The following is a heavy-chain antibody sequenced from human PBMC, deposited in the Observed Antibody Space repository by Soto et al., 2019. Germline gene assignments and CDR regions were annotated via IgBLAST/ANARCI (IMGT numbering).Heavy chain of an antibody. D-gene: IGHD4-17*01. Sequence: GGSLRLSCVASGFTFSHYAMHWVRQAPGKGLELVAVMSYDGSKKYYADSVKGRFTISRDNSENTLYLQMDSLKPDDTAVYYCAREYYGGHYFDYWGQGTLVTVSS. J-gene: IGHJ4*02. CDR1: GFTFSHYA. CDR3: AREYYGGHYFDY. V-gene: IGHV3-30-3*01. CDR2: MSYDGSKK.